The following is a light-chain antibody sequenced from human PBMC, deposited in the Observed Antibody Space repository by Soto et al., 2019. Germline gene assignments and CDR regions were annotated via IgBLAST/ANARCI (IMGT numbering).Light chain of an antibody. CDR2: GTS. CDR1: QTVHSSF. J-gene: IGKJ2*01. CDR3: QQHGGSPPYT. V-gene: IGKV3-20*01. Sequence: EVVLTQSPGTLSLSPGDRATVSCRASQTVHSSFFAWYQQKGGQAPRLLIYGTSNRAAGIPDRFSGHGSGTAFTLTIDVLEPEDFAMYFCQQHGGSPPYTFGRGTRVEI.